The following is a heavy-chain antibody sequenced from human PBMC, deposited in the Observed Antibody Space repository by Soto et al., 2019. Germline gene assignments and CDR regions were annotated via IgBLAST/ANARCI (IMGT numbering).Heavy chain of an antibody. J-gene: IGHJ4*02. D-gene: IGHD3-9*01. CDR1: GYTFTHFY. Sequence: QVPLEQSGAEVKKPGDSVKVSCKASGYTFTHFYITWVRQAPGQGLEWMGAISPHNFNTNYAQKFRGRVTLTTAKSTNTANIDLRSLTSDHTAVYSCARDEGGYDILTGYYKAHHFDYWGQGVPVTVSS. CDR2: ISPHNFNT. CDR3: ARDEGGYDILTGYYKAHHFDY. V-gene: IGHV1-18*01.